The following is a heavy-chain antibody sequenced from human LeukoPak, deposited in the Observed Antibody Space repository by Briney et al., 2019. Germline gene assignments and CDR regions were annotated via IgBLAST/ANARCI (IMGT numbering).Heavy chain of an antibody. CDR3: AREPLRNRSTSSRDAFDI. CDR1: GGSISTYY. CDR2: IYYTRST. Sequence: SETLSLTCTVSGGSISTYYWSWIRQPPGKGLEWIGYIYYTRSTNYNPSLKSRVTISVDTSNNQFFLKLRSLTAVDTAMYYCAREPLRNRSTSSRDAFDIWGQGTMVTVSS. V-gene: IGHV4-59*01. J-gene: IGHJ3*02. D-gene: IGHD2-2*01.